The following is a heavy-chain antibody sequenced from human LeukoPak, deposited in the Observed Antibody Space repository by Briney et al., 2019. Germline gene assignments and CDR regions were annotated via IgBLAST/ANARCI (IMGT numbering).Heavy chain of an antibody. CDR2: ISSSSSYI. V-gene: IGHV3-21*01. J-gene: IGHJ4*02. D-gene: IGHD6-19*01. CDR1: GFTFSSYA. Sequence: KPGGSLRLSCAASGFTFSSYAMNWVRQAPGKGLEWVSSISSSSSYIYYADSVKGRFTISRDNAKNSLYLQMNSLRAEDTAVYYCARDGNGSGWYKGIDYWGQGTLVTVSS. CDR3: ARDGNGSGWYKGIDY.